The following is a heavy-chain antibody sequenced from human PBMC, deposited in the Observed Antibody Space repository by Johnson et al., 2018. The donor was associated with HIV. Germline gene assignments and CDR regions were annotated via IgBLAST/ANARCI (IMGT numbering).Heavy chain of an antibody. D-gene: IGHD1-1*01. CDR3: ARSGPNWAFDI. Sequence: DSVKGRFTISRDNAKHTMFVQMNSLRVEDTAVYYCARSGPNWAFDIWGQGTMVTVSS. V-gene: IGHV3-74*01. J-gene: IGHJ3*02.